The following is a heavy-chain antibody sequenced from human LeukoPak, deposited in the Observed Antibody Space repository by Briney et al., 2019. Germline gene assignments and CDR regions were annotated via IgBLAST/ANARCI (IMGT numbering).Heavy chain of an antibody. CDR3: ARNKAITGFFGMDV. V-gene: IGHV3-30*04. CDR2: ISYGGTHE. Sequence: GRSLRLSCAAPGFSLSDYAMHWVRQAPGEGLEWGAVISYGGTHEYYADSVKGRFTISRDNSKNTLHLQMNTLRAEDTAVYFCARNKAITGFFGMDVWGQGTTVTVSS. CDR1: GFSLSDYA. D-gene: IGHD1-20*01. J-gene: IGHJ6*02.